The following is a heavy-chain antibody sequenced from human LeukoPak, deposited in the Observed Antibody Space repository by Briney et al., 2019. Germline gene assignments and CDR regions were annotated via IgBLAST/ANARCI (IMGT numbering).Heavy chain of an antibody. CDR2: ISTSSSYI. CDR1: GFTFSTYY. CDR3: ARVGLDRRGYSGYEAFDY. J-gene: IGHJ4*02. D-gene: IGHD5-12*01. V-gene: IGHV3-21*01. Sequence: GGSLRLSCAASGFTFSTYYMNWVRQAPGKGLEWVSSISTSSSYIYYADAVKGRFTISRDNAKNSLYLQINSLRAEDTAVYYCARVGLDRRGYSGYEAFDYWGQGTLVTVSS.